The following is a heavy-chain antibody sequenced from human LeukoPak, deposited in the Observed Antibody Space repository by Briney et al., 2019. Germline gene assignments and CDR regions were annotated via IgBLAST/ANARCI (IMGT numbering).Heavy chain of an antibody. CDR2: INHSGST. CDR1: GGSLSGFY. Sequence: SETLSLTCAVYGGSLSGFYWSWIRQPPGKGLEWIGEINHSGSTNYNPSLKSRVTISVDTSKNHFSLKLSSVTAADTAVYYCARYYNYYYGSGTYYSPLGYWGQGTLVTVSS. J-gene: IGHJ4*02. D-gene: IGHD3-10*01. CDR3: ARYYNYYYGSGTYYSPLGY. V-gene: IGHV4-34*01.